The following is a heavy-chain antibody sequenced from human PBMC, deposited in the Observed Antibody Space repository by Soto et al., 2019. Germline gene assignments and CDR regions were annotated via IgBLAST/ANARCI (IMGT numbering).Heavy chain of an antibody. D-gene: IGHD5-12*01. CDR3: ASGGRVSTKDETFEI. V-gene: IGHV3-21*01. Sequence: EVQLVESGGGLVKPGESLRLSCVASDSTFRSYSMNWVRQAPGRGLEWVSIISSGSSVIFYADSMKGRFTTSRDNAKNSLSLQINRLRAEDTAVYYFASGGRVSTKDETFEIWGQGTMVTVSS. CDR2: ISSGSSVI. J-gene: IGHJ3*02. CDR1: DSTFRSYS.